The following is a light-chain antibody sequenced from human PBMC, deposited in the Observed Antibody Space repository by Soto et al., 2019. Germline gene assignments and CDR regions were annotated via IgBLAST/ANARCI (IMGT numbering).Light chain of an antibody. CDR3: SSYTSSSTPFV. Sequence: QSALTQPASVSGSPGQSITISCTGTSSDVGGYKYVSWYQQHPGKAPKLMIYDIRNRPSGVSNRFSGSKSGNTASLTISGLQAEDEADYYCSSYTSSSTPFVFGTGTKVTVL. V-gene: IGLV2-14*03. CDR1: SSDVGGYKY. CDR2: DIR. J-gene: IGLJ1*01.